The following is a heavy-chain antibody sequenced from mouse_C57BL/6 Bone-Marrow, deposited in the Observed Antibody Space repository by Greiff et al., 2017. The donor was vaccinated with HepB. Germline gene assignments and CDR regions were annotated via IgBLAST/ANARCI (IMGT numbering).Heavy chain of an antibody. Sequence: QVQLQQSGAELVKPGASVKISCKASGYAFSSYWMNWVKQRPGKGLEWIGQIYPGDGDTNYNGKFKGKATLTADKSSSTAYMQRSSLTSEDSAVYFCATGASYYDYWDYWGQGTTLTVSS. J-gene: IGHJ2*01. CDR2: IYPGDGDT. CDR1: GYAFSSYW. CDR3: ATGASYYDYWDY. V-gene: IGHV1-80*01. D-gene: IGHD2-4*01.